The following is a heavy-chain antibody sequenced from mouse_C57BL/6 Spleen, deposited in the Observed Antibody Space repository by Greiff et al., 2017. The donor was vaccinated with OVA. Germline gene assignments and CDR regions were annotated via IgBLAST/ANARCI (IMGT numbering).Heavy chain of an antibody. CDR1: GYSFTGYY. V-gene: IGHV1-42*01. CDR3: ARRYGSSYDAMDY. D-gene: IGHD1-1*01. J-gene: IGHJ4*01. Sequence: EVKLQQSGPELVKPGASVKISCKASGYSFTGYYMNWVKQSPEKSLEWIGEINPSTGGTTYNQKFKAKATLTVDKSSSTAYMQLKSLTSEDSAVYYCARRYGSSYDAMDYWGQGTSVTVSS. CDR2: INPSTGGT.